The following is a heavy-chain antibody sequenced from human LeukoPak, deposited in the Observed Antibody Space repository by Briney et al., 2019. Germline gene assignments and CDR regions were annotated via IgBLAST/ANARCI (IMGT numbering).Heavy chain of an antibody. J-gene: IGHJ4*02. Sequence: GESLKISCKGSGNSFTSYWIGWVRQMPGKGLEWMGIIYPGDSDTRYSPSFQGQVTISADKSIRTAYLQWSSLKASDTAMYYCARGRYDFWSGYRRYFDYWGQGTLVTVSS. CDR3: ARGRYDFWSGYRRYFDY. CDR2: IYPGDSDT. CDR1: GNSFTSYW. D-gene: IGHD3-3*01. V-gene: IGHV5-51*01.